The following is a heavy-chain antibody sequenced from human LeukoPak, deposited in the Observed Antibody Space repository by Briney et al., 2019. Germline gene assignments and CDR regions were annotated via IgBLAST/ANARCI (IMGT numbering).Heavy chain of an antibody. Sequence: GGSLRLSCAASGFTFSSYAMSWVRQAPGKGLEWVSAISGSGGSTYYADSVKGRFTISRDNSKNTLYLQMNSLRAEDTAVYACAKDPYNSRRRSLNPRWFDPWGQGTLVTVSS. J-gene: IGHJ5*02. CDR3: AKDPYNSRRRSLNPRWFDP. CDR1: GFTFSSYA. D-gene: IGHD6-13*01. CDR2: ISGSGGST. V-gene: IGHV3-23*01.